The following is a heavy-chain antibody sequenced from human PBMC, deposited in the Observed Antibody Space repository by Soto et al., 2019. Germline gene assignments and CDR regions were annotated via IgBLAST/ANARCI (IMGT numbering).Heavy chain of an antibody. V-gene: IGHV4-39*01. Sequence: LSLTCTVSGGSISSFAYYWGWIRQPPGKGLEWIGTVYYNENTYYNPSLKSRVTISVDTAKNQFSLNLRSVTAADTAIYFCARRERYYGSPGWFDPWGQGTLVTVSS. CDR3: ARRERYYGSPGWFDP. CDR2: VYYNENT. J-gene: IGHJ5*02. D-gene: IGHD3-10*01. CDR1: GGSISSFAYY.